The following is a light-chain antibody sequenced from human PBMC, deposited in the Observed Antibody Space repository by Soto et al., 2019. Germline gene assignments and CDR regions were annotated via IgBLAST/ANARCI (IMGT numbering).Light chain of an antibody. V-gene: IGKV2-28*01. CDR1: QSLLHSSGYYY. J-gene: IGKJ3*01. Sequence: DIVMTQSPLSLPVTPGEPASISCRSSQSLLHSSGYYYLDWFLQKPGQSPQLLIYLASSRASGGPDRFSGSGSGTDFTLKISRVEAEDVGVYYCMQSLQTPVTFGPGTKVDI. CDR3: MQSLQTPVT. CDR2: LAS.